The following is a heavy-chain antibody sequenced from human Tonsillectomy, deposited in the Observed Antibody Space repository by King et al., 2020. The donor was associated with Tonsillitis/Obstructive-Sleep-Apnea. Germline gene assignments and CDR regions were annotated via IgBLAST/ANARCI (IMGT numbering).Heavy chain of an antibody. V-gene: IGHV5-10-1*03. D-gene: IGHD3-10*01. J-gene: IGHJ3*02. CDR2: INPSDAYT. CDR3: ARLYYYGSGSGTCAFVI. Sequence: VQLVESGAEVKKPGESLRISCKGSGYSFTSYWISWVRQMPGKGLEWMGRINPSDAYTNYSPSFQGHVTISADKSISTAYLQWSSLKASDTAMYYCARLYYYGSGSGTCAFVIWGQGTMVTVSS. CDR1: GYSFTSYW.